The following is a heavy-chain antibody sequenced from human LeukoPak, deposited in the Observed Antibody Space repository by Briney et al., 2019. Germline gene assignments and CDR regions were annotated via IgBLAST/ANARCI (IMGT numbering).Heavy chain of an antibody. J-gene: IGHJ6*02. D-gene: IGHD6-6*01. CDR2: ISYDGSNK. V-gene: IGHV3-30-3*01. Sequence: GGSLRLSCAASGFTFSSCAVHWVRQAPGKGLEWVAVISYDGSNKYYADSVKGRFTISRDNSKNTLYLQMNSLRAEDTAVYYCAREYSSSRYYYYGMDVWGQGTTVTVSS. CDR3: AREYSSSRYYYYGMDV. CDR1: GFTFSSCA.